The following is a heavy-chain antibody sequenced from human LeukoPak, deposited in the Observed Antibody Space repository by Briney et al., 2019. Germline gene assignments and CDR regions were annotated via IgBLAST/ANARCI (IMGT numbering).Heavy chain of an antibody. CDR2: IYYSGST. J-gene: IGHJ4*02. D-gene: IGHD3-22*01. CDR3: ASTYYYDSSGYYLPCY. V-gene: IGHV4-59*01. Sequence: PSETLSLTCTVSGGSISSYYWSWIRQPPGKGLEWIGYIYYSGSTNYNPSLKSRVTISVDTSKNQFSLKLSSVTAADTAVYYCASTYYYDSSGYYLPCYWGQGTLVTVSS. CDR1: GGSISSYY.